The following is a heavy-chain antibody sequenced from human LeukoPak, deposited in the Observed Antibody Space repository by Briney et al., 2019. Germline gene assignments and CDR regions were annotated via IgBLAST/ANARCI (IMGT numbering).Heavy chain of an antibody. Sequence: GGSLRLSCAASGFTFSSYAMSWVRQAPGKELEWVSAISGSGGSTYYADSVKGRFTISRDNSKNTLYLQMNSLRAEDTAVYYCAKGHSRNSGYPYYFDYWGQGTLVTVSS. V-gene: IGHV3-23*01. CDR2: ISGSGGST. CDR3: AKGHSRNSGYPYYFDY. J-gene: IGHJ4*02. CDR1: GFTFSSYA. D-gene: IGHD3-22*01.